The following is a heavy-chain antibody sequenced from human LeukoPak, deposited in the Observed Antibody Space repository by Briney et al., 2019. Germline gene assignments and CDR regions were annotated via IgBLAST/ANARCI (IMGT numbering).Heavy chain of an antibody. D-gene: IGHD3-9*01. CDR2: INHSGST. Sequence: SETLSLTCTVSGGSISSYYWSWIRQPPGKGLEWIGEINHSGSTYYYPSLKGRVTISVDTSKNQFSLKLSSVTAADTAVYYCARDNRYYDILTGYQDDAFDIWGQGTMVTVSS. CDR1: GGSISSYY. V-gene: IGHV4-34*01. J-gene: IGHJ3*02. CDR3: ARDNRYYDILTGYQDDAFDI.